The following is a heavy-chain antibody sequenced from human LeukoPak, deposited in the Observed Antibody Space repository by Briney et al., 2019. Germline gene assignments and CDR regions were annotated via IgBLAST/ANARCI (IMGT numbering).Heavy chain of an antibody. J-gene: IGHJ4*02. CDR3: ARVYSSGWADFDY. V-gene: IGHV3-33*01. CDR1: GFIFSNYG. Sequence: GGSLRLPCTASGFIFSNYGMHGVRQAPGKGLEWVAVIWYDGNKKYYAGSVKGRFTVSRDDSKNTLYLQMNSLRAEDTAVYYCARVYSSGWADFDYWGEGTLVTVSS. D-gene: IGHD6-19*01. CDR2: IWYDGNKK.